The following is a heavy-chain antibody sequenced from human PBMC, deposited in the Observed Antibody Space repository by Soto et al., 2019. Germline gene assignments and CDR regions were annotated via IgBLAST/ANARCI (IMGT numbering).Heavy chain of an antibody. D-gene: IGHD4-17*01. J-gene: IGHJ4*02. CDR2: MSYDGSNK. CDR1: GFTFSTYT. Sequence: PGGSLRLSCAASGFTFSTYTMHWVRQAPGKGLEWVAVMSYDGSNKYYADSVEGRFTISRDNSKNTVYLQMNSLRLEDTAVYYCARGPSYSDSYFDHWGQGTLVTVSS. CDR3: ARGPSYSDSYFDH. V-gene: IGHV3-30-3*01.